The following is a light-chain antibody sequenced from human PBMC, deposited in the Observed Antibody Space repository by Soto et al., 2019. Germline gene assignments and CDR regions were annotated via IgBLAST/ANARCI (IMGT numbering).Light chain of an antibody. J-gene: IGKJ1*01. CDR2: GAS. CDR3: QQYNNWPRT. Sequence: EIVMTQSPATLSVSPGERATLSCRASQSISSNLAWYQQKPGQAPRLLIYGASTRATGIPASFSGSGSGTEFTLTLSSLQSEDFAVYYCQQYNNWPRTFGQGTKVEFK. V-gene: IGKV3-15*01. CDR1: QSISSN.